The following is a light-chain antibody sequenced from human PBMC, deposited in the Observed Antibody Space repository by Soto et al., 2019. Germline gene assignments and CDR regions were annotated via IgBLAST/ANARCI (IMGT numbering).Light chain of an antibody. CDR3: QQYGSSPRT. J-gene: IGKJ1*01. CDR2: GAS. V-gene: IGKV3-20*01. CDR1: ERLSSVY. Sequence: EIVLTQSPGTLSLSPGERATLSCRASERLSSVYLAWYQQRPGQPPRLLIYGASNRATGIPDRFSGSGSGTDFTLIINRLEPEDVAIYYCQQYGSSPRTFGQGTKVEIK.